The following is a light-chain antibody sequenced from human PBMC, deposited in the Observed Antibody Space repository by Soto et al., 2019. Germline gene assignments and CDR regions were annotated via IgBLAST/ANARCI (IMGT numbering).Light chain of an antibody. CDR2: GAS. CDR3: QQYNNWPRT. V-gene: IGKV3-15*01. CDR1: QSVSSN. J-gene: IGKJ1*01. Sequence: EIAMTQSPATLSVSPGERATLSCGASQSVSSNLAWYQQKPGQAPSLLIYGASTRATGTPARFSGSGSGTEFTLTISSLQSEDFAVYYCQQYNNWPRTFGQGTKVEIK.